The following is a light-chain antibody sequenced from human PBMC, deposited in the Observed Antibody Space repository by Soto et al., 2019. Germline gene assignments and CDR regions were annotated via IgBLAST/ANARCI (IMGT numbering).Light chain of an antibody. CDR2: GAS. CDR3: QQTYTTPEIT. Sequence: QMPQSPSSLSACVGDRVTITCRESQSISIYLNWYQLKPGKAPNLLMYGASYLKSGVPTRFSGSGSGTDFTLTISSLQPEDFAIYYCQQTYTTPEITFGQGTRLEIK. CDR1: QSISIY. J-gene: IGKJ5*01. V-gene: IGKV1-39*01.